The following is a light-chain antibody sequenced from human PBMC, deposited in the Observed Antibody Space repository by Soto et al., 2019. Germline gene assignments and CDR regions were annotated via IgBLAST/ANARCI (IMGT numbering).Light chain of an antibody. Sequence: DIQLTQSPSILPASVGDRVTITCRASPGISTFLAWYRQKPGKAPDLLLYSASTLVTGVPSRCIGSGSETDFTLTISSLQPEDSATYCCQQLNSYPYTFGPGT. CDR3: QQLNSYPYT. J-gene: IGKJ3*01. CDR2: SAS. CDR1: PGISTF. V-gene: IGKV1-9*01.